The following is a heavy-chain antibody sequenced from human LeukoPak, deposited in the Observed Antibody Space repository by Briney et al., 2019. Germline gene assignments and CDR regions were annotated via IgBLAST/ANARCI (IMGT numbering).Heavy chain of an antibody. CDR1: GFTFSSYS. CDR2: ISSSSSTI. J-gene: IGHJ4*02. D-gene: IGHD6-6*01. CDR3: ARFEYSSGSDY. Sequence: PGGSLRLSCAASGFTFSSYSMNWVRQAPGKGLEWVSYISSSSSTIYYADSVKGRFTISRDNAKNSLYLQMNSLRAEDTAVYYCARFEYSSGSDYWGQGTLVTVSS. V-gene: IGHV3-48*01.